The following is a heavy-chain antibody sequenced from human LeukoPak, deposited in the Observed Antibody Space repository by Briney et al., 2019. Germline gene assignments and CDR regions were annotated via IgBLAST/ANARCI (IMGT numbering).Heavy chain of an antibody. CDR1: GYSFSTSW. J-gene: IGHJ4*02. Sequence: GQSLKISCKAFGYSFSTSWIGWVRPLPGQGMEWMAIIYPHDFNIRYRPPFQRQATISADKSINTSYLQWTSQPDSDTPLYHPPRGSNYYERFFDYWGEGTLVTVSS. V-gene: IGHV5-51*01. CDR2: IYPHDFNI. CDR3: PRGSNYYERFFDY. D-gene: IGHD3-22*01.